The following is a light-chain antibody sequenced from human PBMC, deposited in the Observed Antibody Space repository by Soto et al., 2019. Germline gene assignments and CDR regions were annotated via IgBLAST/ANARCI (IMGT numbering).Light chain of an antibody. J-gene: IGKJ1*01. CDR3: QQYESYSKT. V-gene: IGKV1-5*01. Sequence: DVQLIQSPSTLSASIGDRVTITCRVSQAIRDWVAWYQQKPGKAPKLLIYDATSSVSGVPSRFSGSGSETEFTLTISSLQPDDFATYYCQQYESYSKTFGQGTRVE. CDR2: DAT. CDR1: QAIRDW.